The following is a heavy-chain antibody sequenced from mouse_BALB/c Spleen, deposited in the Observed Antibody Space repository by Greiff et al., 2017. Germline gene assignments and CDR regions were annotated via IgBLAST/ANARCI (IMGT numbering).Heavy chain of an antibody. CDR3: ARGGEFAY. V-gene: IGHV1S137*01. CDR2: ISTYYGDA. CDR1: GYTFTDYA. J-gene: IGHJ3*01. Sequence: VKLMESGAELVRPGVSVKISCKGSGYTFTDYAMHWVKQSHAKSLEWIGVISTYYGDASYNQKFKGKATMTVDKSSSTAYMELARLTSEDSAIYYCARGGEFAYWGQGTLVTVSA.